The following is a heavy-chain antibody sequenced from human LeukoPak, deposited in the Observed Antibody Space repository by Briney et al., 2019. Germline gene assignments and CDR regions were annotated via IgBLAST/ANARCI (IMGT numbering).Heavy chain of an antibody. D-gene: IGHD6-19*01. V-gene: IGHV3-53*01. CDR1: GFTVSNNF. J-gene: IGHJ4*02. CDR3: ARSGSGWFDF. CDR2: IYSDGST. Sequence: GSLRLSCAASGFTVSNNFTSWVRQTPEKGLEWVSVIYSDGSTYYADSVKGRFTISRDNSKNTLYLQMNSLRAEDTAVYYCARSGSGWFDFWGQGTLVTVSS.